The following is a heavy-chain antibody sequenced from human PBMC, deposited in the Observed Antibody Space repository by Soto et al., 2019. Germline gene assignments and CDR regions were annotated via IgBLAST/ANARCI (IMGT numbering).Heavy chain of an antibody. J-gene: IGHJ6*02. Sequence: EVQLVQSGPEVKKPGDSLKISCKASGYTFSDYWIAWVRQMPGEGLEWMGIVHPDESDTRYSPSFQGQVSISADMSISPAYLQWSSLKATDTAVYFCVRQNTWNSYYGMDVWGQGTTVTVS. CDR3: VRQNTWNSYYGMDV. CDR1: GYTFSDYW. CDR2: VHPDESDT. D-gene: IGHD1-7*01. V-gene: IGHV5-51*01.